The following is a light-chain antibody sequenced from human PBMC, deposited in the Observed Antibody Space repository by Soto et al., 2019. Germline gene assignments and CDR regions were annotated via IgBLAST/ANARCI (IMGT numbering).Light chain of an antibody. V-gene: IGLV2-8*01. CDR3: TSYAGNNNFV. Sequence: QSALTQPPSASGSPGQSVTISCTGTSSDIGAYNYVSWYQQHPGKAPQLMIYQINKRPSGVPDRFSGSRSGKTASLTVSGLQPEDEADYYCTSYAGNNNFVFGTGTKVTV. J-gene: IGLJ1*01. CDR1: SSDIGAYNY. CDR2: QIN.